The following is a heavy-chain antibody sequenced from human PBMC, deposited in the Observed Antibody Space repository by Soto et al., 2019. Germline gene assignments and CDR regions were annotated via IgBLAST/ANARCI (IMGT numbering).Heavy chain of an antibody. CDR3: TTGGLSYTMVRELGYYGMDV. V-gene: IGHV3-15*07. CDR2: IKSKTDGGTT. Sequence: GGSLRLSCAASGFTFSNAWMTWVRQAPGKGLEWVGRIKSKTDGGTTDYAAPVKGRFTISRDDSKNTLYLQMNSLKTEDTAVYYCTTGGLSYTMVRELGYYGMDVWGQGTTVTVSS. D-gene: IGHD3-10*01. J-gene: IGHJ6*02. CDR1: GFTFSNAW.